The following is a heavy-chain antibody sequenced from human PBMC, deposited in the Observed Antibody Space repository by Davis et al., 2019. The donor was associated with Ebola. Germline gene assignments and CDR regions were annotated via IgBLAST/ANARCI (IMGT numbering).Heavy chain of an antibody. CDR2: ISGSAGST. Sequence: GGSLRLSCAASGFTFSTYAMSWVRQAPGKGLEWVSSISGSAGSTYYADSVTGRFTISRDNSKNTLYLQMNSLRAEDTAVYYCAKDALAYCGGDCPNYFDSWGQGTLVTVSS. J-gene: IGHJ4*02. D-gene: IGHD2-21*02. CDR3: AKDALAYCGGDCPNYFDS. CDR1: GFTFSTYA. V-gene: IGHV3-23*01.